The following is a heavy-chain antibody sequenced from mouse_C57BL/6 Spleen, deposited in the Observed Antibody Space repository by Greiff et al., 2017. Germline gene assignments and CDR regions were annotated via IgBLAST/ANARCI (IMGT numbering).Heavy chain of an antibody. Sequence: VQLQQSGAELARPGASVKLSCKASGYTFTSYGISWVKQRTGQGLEWIGEIYPRSGNTYYNEKFKGKATLTADKSSSTAYMELRSLTSEDSAVYFCAREGYYGSSYPMDFDYWGQGTTLTVSS. V-gene: IGHV1-81*01. D-gene: IGHD1-1*01. CDR2: IYPRSGNT. CDR1: GYTFTSYG. CDR3: AREGYYGSSYPMDFDY. J-gene: IGHJ2*01.